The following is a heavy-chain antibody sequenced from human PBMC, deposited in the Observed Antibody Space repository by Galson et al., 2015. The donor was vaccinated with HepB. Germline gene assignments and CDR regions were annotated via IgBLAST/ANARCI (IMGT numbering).Heavy chain of an antibody. D-gene: IGHD6-13*01. Sequence: SLRLSCAASGFTLTNVWMSWVRQTPGKGLEWVGRIKSKSDGGTTDYAAPVKDRFTISRDDSKTTLYLQMNSLKTEDTAVYYCATGAPTAGYLFDYWGQGTLVTVSS. V-gene: IGHV3-15*07. J-gene: IGHJ4*02. CDR1: GFTLTNVW. CDR3: ATGAPTAGYLFDY. CDR2: IKSKSDGGTT.